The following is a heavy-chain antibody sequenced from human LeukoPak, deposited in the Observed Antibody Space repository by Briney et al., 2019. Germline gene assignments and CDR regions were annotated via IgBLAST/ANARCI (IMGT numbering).Heavy chain of an antibody. CDR3: ARERFGEYAFDY. CDR1: GGTFSSYA. J-gene: IGHJ4*02. CDR2: IIPIFGTA. V-gene: IGHV1-69*05. D-gene: IGHD3-10*01. Sequence: ASVKVSCKASGGTFSSYAISWVRQAPGQGLEWMGGIIPIFGTANYAQKFQGRVTITTDESTSTAYMEPSSLRSEDTAVYYCARERFGEYAFDYWGQGTLVTVSS.